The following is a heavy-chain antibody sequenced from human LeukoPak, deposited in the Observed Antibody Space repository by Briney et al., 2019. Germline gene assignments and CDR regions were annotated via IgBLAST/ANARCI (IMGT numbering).Heavy chain of an antibody. CDR2: MNPNSGNT. D-gene: IGHD3-16*01. V-gene: IGHV1-8*01. CDR1: GYTFPSYD. Sequence: ASVKVSCKASGYTFPSYDINWVRQATGQGLEWMGWMNPNSGNTGYAQQFQGRVTMTRNTSINTAYMERSSLRSEDTAVYYCARALGGSSGGYYGMDVWGQGTTVTVSS. CDR3: ARALGGSSGGYYGMDV. J-gene: IGHJ6*02.